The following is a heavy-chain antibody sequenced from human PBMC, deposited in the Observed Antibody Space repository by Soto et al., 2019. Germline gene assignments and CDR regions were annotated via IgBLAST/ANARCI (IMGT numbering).Heavy chain of an antibody. CDR1: GGSVSSGSYY. CDR3: ARGVTGRNYYYYGMDV. J-gene: IGHJ6*02. CDR2: IYYSGST. D-gene: IGHD1-20*01. V-gene: IGHV4-61*01. Sequence: QVQLQESGPGLVKPSETLSLTCTVSGGSVSSGSYYWSWIRQPPGKGLEWIGYIYYSGSTNYNPSLESRVHISVDTPKHQFSVKLSSVTATDRAVFYCARGVTGRNYYYYGMDVWGQGTTVTVSS.